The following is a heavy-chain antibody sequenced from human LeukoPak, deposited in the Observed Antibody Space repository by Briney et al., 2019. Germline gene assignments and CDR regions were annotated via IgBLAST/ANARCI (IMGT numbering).Heavy chain of an antibody. J-gene: IGHJ4*02. CDR1: GGSISSSSYY. V-gene: IGHV4-39*07. Sequence: PSETLSLTCTVSGGSISSSSYYWGWIRQPPGKGLEWIGSIYYSGSTYYNPSLKSRVTISVDTSKNQFSLKLSSVTAADTAVDYCAREHFGFGDFSPGPDYWGQGTLVTVSS. D-gene: IGHD3-10*01. CDR2: IYYSGST. CDR3: AREHFGFGDFSPGPDY.